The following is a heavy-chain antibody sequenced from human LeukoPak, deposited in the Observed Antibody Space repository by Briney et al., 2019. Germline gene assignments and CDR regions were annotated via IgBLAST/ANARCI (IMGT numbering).Heavy chain of an antibody. J-gene: IGHJ4*02. V-gene: IGHV3-9*01. Sequence: GGSLRLSCAASGFTFDDYAMNWVRQAPGKGLEWVSGISWNSGSIGYADSVKGRFTISRDNAKNSLYLQMNSLRAEDTALYYCAKDIGASGCSGGSCHYDYGDNEGYFDYWGQGTLVTVSS. CDR3: AKDIGASGCSGGSCHYDYGDNEGYFDY. CDR2: ISWNSGSI. CDR1: GFTFDDYA. D-gene: IGHD2-15*01.